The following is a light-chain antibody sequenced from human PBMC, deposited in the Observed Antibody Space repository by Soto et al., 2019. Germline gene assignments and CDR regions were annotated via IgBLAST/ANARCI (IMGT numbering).Light chain of an antibody. CDR3: QQYDNLPLT. Sequence: DIQMTQSPSSLSASAGDTISITCRSFQTISKSLNWYQQRPGKAPKLLIFGASNLHNGVPPRFSGLGSGTDFTFTISSLQPEDIATYYCQQYDNLPLTFGGGTKVDIK. CDR2: GAS. V-gene: IGKV1-33*01. J-gene: IGKJ4*01. CDR1: QTISKS.